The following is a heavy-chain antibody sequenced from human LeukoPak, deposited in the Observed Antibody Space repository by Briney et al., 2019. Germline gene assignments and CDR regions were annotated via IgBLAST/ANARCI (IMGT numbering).Heavy chain of an antibody. D-gene: IGHD3-9*01. CDR3: AKDQYDILTGTTYYFDY. CDR1: GFTFSSYS. CDR2: IWFDGTNK. V-gene: IGHV3-33*06. J-gene: IGHJ4*02. Sequence: GGSLRLSCAASGFTFSSYSMNWVRQAPGKGLEWVAVIWFDGTNKYYADSVKGRFTISRDNSKKTLYLQMNSLRAEDMAVYYCAKDQYDILTGTTYYFDYWGQGTLVTVSS.